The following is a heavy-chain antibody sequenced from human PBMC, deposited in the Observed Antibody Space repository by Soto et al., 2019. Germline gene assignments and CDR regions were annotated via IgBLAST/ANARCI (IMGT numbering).Heavy chain of an antibody. D-gene: IGHD3-10*01. Sequence: EVQLLESGGGLVQPGGSLGLSCAASGFTFNNYAMTWVHQAPGKGLEWVSAISGGGDTTSYADSVKGRFTVSRDGSKNTLYLQMSSLRAEDTALYYCAKGRGGSGSLTPRVDFWGQGTLVTVSS. CDR3: AKGRGGSGSLTPRVDF. CDR1: GFTFNNYA. J-gene: IGHJ4*02. V-gene: IGHV3-23*01. CDR2: ISGGGDTT.